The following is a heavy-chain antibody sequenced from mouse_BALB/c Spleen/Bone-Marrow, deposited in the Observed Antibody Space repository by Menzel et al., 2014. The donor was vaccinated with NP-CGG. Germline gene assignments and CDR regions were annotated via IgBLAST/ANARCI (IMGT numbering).Heavy chain of an antibody. CDR3: ARFRYDWYFDV. Sequence: VQLQQSGPELVKPGASVKISCKASGYTFTDYNMHWVKQSHGRSLEWIGYIYPYNGGTGYNQKFKSKATLTVGNSSSTAYMELRSLTSEDSAVYYCARFRYDWYFDVWGAGTTVTVSS. D-gene: IGHD2-14*01. CDR1: GYTFTDYN. J-gene: IGHJ1*01. CDR2: IYPYNGGT. V-gene: IGHV1S29*02.